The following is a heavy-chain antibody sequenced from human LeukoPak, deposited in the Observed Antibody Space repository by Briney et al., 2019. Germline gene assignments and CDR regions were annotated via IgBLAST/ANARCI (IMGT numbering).Heavy chain of an antibody. CDR3: AIHSSSWYFQH. CDR2: IWYDGSNK. J-gene: IGHJ1*01. Sequence: GGSLRLSCAASGFTFSNYGMHWVRQAPGKGLEWVAVIWYDGSNKYYADSVKGRFTISRDNSKNTLYLRMNSLRAEDTAVYYCAIHSSSWYFQHWGQGTLVTVSS. CDR1: GFTFSNYG. D-gene: IGHD6-13*01. V-gene: IGHV3-33*01.